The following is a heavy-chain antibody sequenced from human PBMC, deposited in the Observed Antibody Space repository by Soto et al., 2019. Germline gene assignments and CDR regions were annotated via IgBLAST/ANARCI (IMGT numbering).Heavy chain of an antibody. CDR1: GGSISSSIYY. V-gene: IGHV4-39*01. J-gene: IGHJ4*02. CDR2: VYYSAIT. CDR3: ARYTTAMVAWDY. Sequence: ASETLSLTCNVSGGSISSSIYYWGWIRQPPGKGLEWIGTVYYSAITYYNPSLKGRVTISVDTSKSQFSLKLGSVTAADTAVYYCARYTTAMVAWDYWGQGTLVTVSS. D-gene: IGHD5-18*01.